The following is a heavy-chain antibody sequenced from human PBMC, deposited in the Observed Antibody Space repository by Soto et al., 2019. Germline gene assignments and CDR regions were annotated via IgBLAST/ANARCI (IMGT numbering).Heavy chain of an antibody. V-gene: IGHV4-31*03. D-gene: IGHD3-16*01. Sequence: QVQLQESGPGLVKPSQTLSLTCTVSGGAISSGGYYWSWLRQHPGKGLEWIGYIYYSGSTYYNPSLKIRATTSVDTSKNHCSLELSSVTAVDTAVYYCARSVTPWGEGTLVTVSS. J-gene: IGHJ5*02. CDR3: ARSVTP. CDR2: IYYSGST. CDR1: GGAISSGGYY.